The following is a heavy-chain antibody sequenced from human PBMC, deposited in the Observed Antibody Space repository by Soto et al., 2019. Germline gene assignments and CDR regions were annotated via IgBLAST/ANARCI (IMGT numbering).Heavy chain of an antibody. V-gene: IGHV3-30*18. D-gene: IGHD6-19*01. CDR2: ISYDGSNK. J-gene: IGHJ4*02. CDR3: AKVEGIAVANTGY. Sequence: QVQLVESGGGVVQPGRSLRLSCAASGFTFSSYGMHWVRQAPGKGLEWVAVISYDGSNKYYADSVKGRFTISRDNSKNTLYLKMNSLRAEDTAVYYCAKVEGIAVANTGYWGQGTLVTVSS. CDR1: GFTFSSYG.